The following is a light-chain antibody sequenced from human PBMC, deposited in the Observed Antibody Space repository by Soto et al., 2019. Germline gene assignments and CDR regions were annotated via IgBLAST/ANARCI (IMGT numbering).Light chain of an antibody. CDR1: SSDVGGYDY. CDR3: CSHGGRNTYV. CDR2: GVT. J-gene: IGLJ1*01. V-gene: IGLV2-11*01. Sequence: QSVLTQPRSVSGSPGQSVTISCTGTSSDVGGYDYVSWYQQHPGKAPKQMIYGVTKRPSGVPDRFSGSKSGNTASLTISGLQAEDESDYYCCSHGGRNTYVVGTGTKLTVL.